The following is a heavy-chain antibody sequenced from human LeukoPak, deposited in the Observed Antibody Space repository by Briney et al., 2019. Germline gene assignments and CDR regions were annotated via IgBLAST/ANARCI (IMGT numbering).Heavy chain of an antibody. Sequence: PGGSLRLSCAASGFTFDDYAMHWVRQAPGKGLEWVSGISWNSGSIGYADSVKGRFTISRDNAKNSLYLQMNSLRAEDTALYYCAKAPYGQDYFDYWGQGTLVTVS. CDR1: GFTFDDYA. V-gene: IGHV3-9*01. CDR2: ISWNSGSI. J-gene: IGHJ4*02. CDR3: AKAPYGQDYFDY. D-gene: IGHD4-17*01.